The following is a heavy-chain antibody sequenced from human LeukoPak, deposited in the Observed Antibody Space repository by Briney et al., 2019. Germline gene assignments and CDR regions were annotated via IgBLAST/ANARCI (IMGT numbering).Heavy chain of an antibody. CDR1: GGSISSSNW. Sequence: SGTLSLTCAVSGGSISSSNWWSWVRQPPGKGLEWIGEIYHSGSTNYNPSLKSRVTISVDTSKNQFSLKLSSVTAAATAVYYCARSSNYYGMDVWGQGTTVTVSS. CDR3: ARSSNYYGMDV. CDR2: IYHSGST. J-gene: IGHJ6*02. D-gene: IGHD3-10*01. V-gene: IGHV4-4*02.